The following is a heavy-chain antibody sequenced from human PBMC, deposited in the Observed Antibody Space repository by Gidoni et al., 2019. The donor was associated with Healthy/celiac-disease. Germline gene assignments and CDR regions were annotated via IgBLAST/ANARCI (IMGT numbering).Heavy chain of an antibody. CDR3: ATHAGYSSSWYNYDYYYGMDV. J-gene: IGHJ6*02. CDR1: GGSIRSSSYY. D-gene: IGHD6-13*01. V-gene: IGHV4-39*01. CDR2: IYHSWST. Sequence: QLPLQESCPGLVKPSETLSLTCTVSGGSIRSSSYYSGWIRQPPGKGLEWIGSIYHSWSTYYNPSLKSRVTISVDTSKNQFSLKLSYVTAADTAVYYCATHAGYSSSWYNYDYYYGMDVWGQGTTVTVSS.